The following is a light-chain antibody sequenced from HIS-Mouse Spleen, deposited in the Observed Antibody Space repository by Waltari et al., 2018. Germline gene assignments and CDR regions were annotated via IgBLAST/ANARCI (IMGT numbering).Light chain of an antibody. CDR3: CSYAGSSTWV. J-gene: IGLJ3*02. V-gene: IGLV2-23*01. Sequence: QSALTQPASVSGSPGQSITISCTGTSSDVGSYNLVSWYQQHPGKAPKLMIYEGSKRPPGVSNRFSGSKPGNTASLTISGLQAEDEADYYCCSYAGSSTWVFGGGTKLTVL. CDR1: SSDVGSYNL. CDR2: EGS.